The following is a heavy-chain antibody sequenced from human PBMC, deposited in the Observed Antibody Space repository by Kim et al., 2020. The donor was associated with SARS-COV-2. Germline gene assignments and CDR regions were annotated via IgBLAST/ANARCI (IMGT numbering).Heavy chain of an antibody. D-gene: IGHD6-13*01. V-gene: IGHV3-9*01. Sequence: GGSLRLSCAASGFTFDDYAMHWVRQAPGKCLEWVSGISFNSGSIGYADSVKGRFTISRDNAKNSLYLQMNSLRAEDTALYDCAPCSHRWGSSWYRGCDYWGQETLVTVSS. CDR2: ISFNSGSI. CDR3: APCSHRWGSSWYRGCDY. CDR1: GFTFDDYA. J-gene: IGHJ4*02.